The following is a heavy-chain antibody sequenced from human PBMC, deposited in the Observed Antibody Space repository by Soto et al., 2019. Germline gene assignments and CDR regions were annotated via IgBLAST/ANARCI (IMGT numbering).Heavy chain of an antibody. CDR2: ISGSGGRI. CDR1: GFTFSSYA. CDR3: AKRHRDYYDSSGPYDAFDI. D-gene: IGHD3-22*01. V-gene: IGHV3-23*01. Sequence: EVQLLESGGGLVQPGGSLRLSCAASGFTFSSYAMSWVRQAPGKGLEWVSAISGSGGRIYYADSVKGRFTISRDNSKNTLYLQMNSLRAEDTAVYYCAKRHRDYYDSSGPYDAFDIWGQGTMVTVSS. J-gene: IGHJ3*02.